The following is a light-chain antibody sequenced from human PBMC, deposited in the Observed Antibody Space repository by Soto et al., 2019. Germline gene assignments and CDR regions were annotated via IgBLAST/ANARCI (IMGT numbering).Light chain of an antibody. Sequence: EIVLTQSPATLSLSPGERATLSCRASQSVSSYLAWYQQKPGQAPRLLIYDASNRATGSPSRFSGSGSGTDFTLTISSLEPEDFAFYYCQQRSHLFTFGPGTKVDIK. CDR3: QQRSHLFT. V-gene: IGKV3-11*01. CDR2: DAS. CDR1: QSVSSY. J-gene: IGKJ3*01.